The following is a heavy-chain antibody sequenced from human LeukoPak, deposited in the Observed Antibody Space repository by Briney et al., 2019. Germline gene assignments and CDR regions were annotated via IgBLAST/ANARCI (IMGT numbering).Heavy chain of an antibody. CDR2: ISSSGSTI. Sequence: GGSLRLSCAASGFTFNDYYMSWIRQAPGKGLEWVSYISSSGSTIYYADSVKGRFTISRDNAKNSLYLQMNSLRAEDTAVYYCARTKDYYYDSSGYYGYWGQGTLVTVSS. V-gene: IGHV3-11*04. CDR1: GFTFNDYY. J-gene: IGHJ4*02. CDR3: ARTKDYYYDSSGYYGY. D-gene: IGHD3-22*01.